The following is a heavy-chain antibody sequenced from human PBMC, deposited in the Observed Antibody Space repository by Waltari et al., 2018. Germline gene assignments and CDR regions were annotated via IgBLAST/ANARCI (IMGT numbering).Heavy chain of an antibody. J-gene: IGHJ4*02. CDR2: ISSSGPTI. D-gene: IGHD4-17*01. CDR1: GSSLSDYG. Sequence: EVQLVESGGGLVQPGGSLRLSCAASGSSLSDYGMNWVRQGPGKGLEWVSFISSSGPTIHYADSVKGRFTVSRDNTENSLSLQMNGLRAEDTAIYYCARVWGVTTSDFWGQGTLVTVSS. V-gene: IGHV3-48*03. CDR3: ARVWGVTTSDF.